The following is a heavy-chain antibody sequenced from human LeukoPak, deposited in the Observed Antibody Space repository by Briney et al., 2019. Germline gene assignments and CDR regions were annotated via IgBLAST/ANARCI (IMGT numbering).Heavy chain of an antibody. CDR1: GFTFSSYS. Sequence: GGSLRLSCAASGFTFSSYSMNWVRQAPGKGLEWVSSISSSSSYIYYADSVKGRFTISRDNAKNSLYLQMNSLRAEDTAVYYCARAELDYGDYTGRYWGQGTLVTVSS. D-gene: IGHD4-17*01. CDR2: ISSSSSYI. CDR3: ARAELDYGDYTGRY. J-gene: IGHJ4*02. V-gene: IGHV3-21*01.